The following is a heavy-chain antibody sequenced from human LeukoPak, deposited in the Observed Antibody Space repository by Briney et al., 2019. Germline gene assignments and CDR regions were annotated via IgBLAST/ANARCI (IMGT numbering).Heavy chain of an antibody. Sequence: PGGSLRLSCAASGFTFSDYHMSWIRQAPGKGLEWISYIRSSGSDTNYADSVKGRFTISRDDSKNTLYLQMNSLRAEDTAVYYCVKDLGRYRNNCFDYWGQGTLVTVSS. D-gene: IGHD1-26*01. J-gene: IGHJ4*02. CDR2: IRSSGSDT. CDR3: VKDLGRYRNNCFDY. V-gene: IGHV3-11*05. CDR1: GFTFSDYH.